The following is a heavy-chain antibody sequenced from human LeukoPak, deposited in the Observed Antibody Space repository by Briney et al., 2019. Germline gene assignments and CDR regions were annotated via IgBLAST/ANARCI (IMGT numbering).Heavy chain of an antibody. CDR1: GYFINSGYY. Sequence: SETLSLTCAVSGYFINSGYYWGWIRQPPGTGLGWIGSIYHSGSTYYNPSLKSRVTISIDTSKNQFSLRLSSVTAADTAVYYCARGGYGSGDYWGQGTLVAVSS. J-gene: IGHJ4*02. CDR2: IYHSGST. CDR3: ARGGYGSGDY. V-gene: IGHV4-38-2*01. D-gene: IGHD3-10*01.